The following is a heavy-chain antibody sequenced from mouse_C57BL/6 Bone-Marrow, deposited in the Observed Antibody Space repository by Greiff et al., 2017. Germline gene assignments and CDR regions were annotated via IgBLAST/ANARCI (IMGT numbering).Heavy chain of an antibody. CDR1: GYTFTSYG. CDR3: ARSGNDYDENY. J-gene: IGHJ2*01. D-gene: IGHD2-4*01. V-gene: IGHV1-81*01. CDR2: ISPRSGNT. Sequence: QVQLQQSGAELARPGASVKLSCKASGYTFTSYGISWVKQRTGQGLEWIGEISPRSGNTYYNEKVKGKATLTADKSSSTAYMELRSLTSEDSAVYFCARSGNDYDENYWGQGTTLTVSS.